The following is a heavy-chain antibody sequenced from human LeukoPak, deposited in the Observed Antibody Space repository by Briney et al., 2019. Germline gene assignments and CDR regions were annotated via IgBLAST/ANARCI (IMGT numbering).Heavy chain of an antibody. CDR2: IYSDGST. Sequence: GGSLRLSCAASGFIVNRNYMNWVRQVPGKGLEWVSVIYSDGSTHYADSVQGRFIISRDNSKNTVGPQMNDLRTEDTAVYYCARSWDARLNFDYWGQGTLVTVSS. CDR1: GFIVNRNY. CDR3: ARSWDARLNFDY. J-gene: IGHJ4*02. D-gene: IGHD1-26*01. V-gene: IGHV3-66*02.